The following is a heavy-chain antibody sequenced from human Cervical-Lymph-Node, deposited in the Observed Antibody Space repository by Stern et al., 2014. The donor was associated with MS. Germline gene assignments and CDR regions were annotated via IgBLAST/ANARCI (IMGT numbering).Heavy chain of an antibody. V-gene: IGHV5-51*03. CDR3: ARGRGIAFRPDD. Sequence: VQLVQSGAEVKKPGNSLKISCKASTFTLTNTWISWVRQMPGQGLEWMGIVYPADSETIYSPASEAQVTISATKSINTACLQWSGLKASDTAMYYCARGRGIAFRPDDWGQGTLVTVSS. CDR1: TFTLTNTW. J-gene: IGHJ4*02. D-gene: IGHD3-3*02. CDR2: VYPADSET.